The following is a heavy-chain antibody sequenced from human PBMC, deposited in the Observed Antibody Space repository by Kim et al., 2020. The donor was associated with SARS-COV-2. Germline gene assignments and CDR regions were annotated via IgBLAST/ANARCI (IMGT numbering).Heavy chain of an antibody. J-gene: IGHJ3*02. D-gene: IGHD1-26*01. CDR3: ARHIVGATTGAFDI. CDR2: IYYSGST. V-gene: IGHV4-39*01. CDR1: GGSISSSSYY. Sequence: SETLSLTCTVSGGSISSSSYYWGWIRQPPGKGLEWIGSIYYSGSTYYNPSLKSRVTISVDTSKNQFSLKLSSVTAADTAVYYCARHIVGATTGAFDIWGPGTMVTVSS.